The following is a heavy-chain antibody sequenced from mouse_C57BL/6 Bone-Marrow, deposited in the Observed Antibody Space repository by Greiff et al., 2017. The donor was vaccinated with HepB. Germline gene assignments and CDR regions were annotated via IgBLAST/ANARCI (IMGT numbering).Heavy chain of an antibody. CDR1: GFTFSSYA. J-gene: IGHJ4*01. V-gene: IGHV5-4*01. CDR2: ISDGGSYT. CDR3: AREDDGYYMDY. D-gene: IGHD2-3*01. Sequence: EVHLVESGGGLVKPGGSLKLSCAASGFTFSSYAMSWVRQTPEKRLEWVATISDGGSYTYYPDNVKGRFTISRDNAKNNLYLQMSHLKSEDTAMYYCAREDDGYYMDYWGQGTSVTVSS.